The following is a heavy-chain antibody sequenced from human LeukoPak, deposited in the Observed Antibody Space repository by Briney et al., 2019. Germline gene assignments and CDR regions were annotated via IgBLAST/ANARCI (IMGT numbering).Heavy chain of an antibody. Sequence: GESLKISCKGSGYRFTNYWIGWVRQAPGKGLEWVSAISGSGGSTYYADSVKGRFTISRDNSKNTLYLQMNSLRAEDTAVYYCAKTTMIVPAFDIWGQGTMVTVSS. J-gene: IGHJ3*02. V-gene: IGHV3-23*01. CDR1: GYRFTNYW. D-gene: IGHD3-22*01. CDR3: AKTTMIVPAFDI. CDR2: ISGSGGST.